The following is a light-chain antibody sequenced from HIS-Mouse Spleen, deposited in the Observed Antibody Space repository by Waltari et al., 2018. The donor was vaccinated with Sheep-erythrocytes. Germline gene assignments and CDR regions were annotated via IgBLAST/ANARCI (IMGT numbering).Light chain of an antibody. V-gene: IGKV1-39*01. CDR2: AAS. Sequence: DIQMNQSPSSLPASVRDRVTTTCRASQSISSYLNWYQQKPGKAPTLLTYAASSLQSGVPSRFSGSGSGTDFTLTISSLQPEDFATYYCQQSYSTPPLTFGGGTKVEIK. CDR3: QQSYSTPPLT. CDR1: QSISSY. J-gene: IGKJ4*01.